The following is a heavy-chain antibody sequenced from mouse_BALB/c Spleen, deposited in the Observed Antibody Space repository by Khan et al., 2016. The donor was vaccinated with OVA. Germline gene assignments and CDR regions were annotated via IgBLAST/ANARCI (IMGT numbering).Heavy chain of an antibody. Sequence: QVQLQQPGAELVRPGASVKLSCKASGYSFTSYWINWMKQRPGQGLEWIGIIHPSDSETRLNQKFKDKATLTVDKSSSTAYMQLSSPTSEDSAVYYCARGTTASYWYFDVWGAGTTVTVSS. CDR3: ARGTTASYWYFDV. V-gene: IGHV1-61*01. CDR1: GYSFTSYW. D-gene: IGHD1-2*01. J-gene: IGHJ1*01. CDR2: IHPSDSET.